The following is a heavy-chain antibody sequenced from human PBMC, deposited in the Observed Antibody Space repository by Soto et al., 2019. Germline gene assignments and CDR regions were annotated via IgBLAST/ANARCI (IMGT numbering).Heavy chain of an antibody. CDR1: GFTFPSSA. Sequence: SVKVSCKASGFTFPSSAVQWVRQARGQRLEWIGWIVVGSGNTSYAQKFQERVTITRDMSTSTAYMELSSLRSEDTAVYYCAADPKYWVQVGQSFQHWGQGTLVNVSS. J-gene: IGHJ1*01. V-gene: IGHV1-58*01. D-gene: IGHD1-26*01. CDR2: IVVGSGNT. CDR3: AADPKYWVQVGQSFQH.